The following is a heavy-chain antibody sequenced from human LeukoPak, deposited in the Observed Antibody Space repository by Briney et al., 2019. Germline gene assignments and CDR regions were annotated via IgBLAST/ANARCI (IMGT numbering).Heavy chain of an antibody. Sequence: ASVTVSCKASGYTFTGYYMHWVRQAPGQGLEWMGWINPNSGGTNYAQKFQGRVTMTRDTSISTAYMELSRLRSDDTAVYYCAREAVVARYFDYWGQGTLVTVSS. CDR2: INPNSGGT. V-gene: IGHV1-2*02. CDR1: GYTFTGYY. J-gene: IGHJ4*02. D-gene: IGHD2-15*01. CDR3: AREAVVARYFDY.